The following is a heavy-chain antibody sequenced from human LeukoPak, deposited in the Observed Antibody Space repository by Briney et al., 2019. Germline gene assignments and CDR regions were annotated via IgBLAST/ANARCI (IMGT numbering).Heavy chain of an antibody. D-gene: IGHD6-13*01. CDR2: ISSSSSYI. J-gene: IGHJ4*02. Sequence: GRSLRLSCAASGFTFSSYSMNWVRQAPGKGLEWVSSISSSSSYIYYADSVKGRFTISRDNAKNSLYLQMNSLRAEDTAVYYCARQSTAAGDKFDYWGQGTLVTVSS. CDR3: ARQSTAAGDKFDY. CDR1: GFTFSSYS. V-gene: IGHV3-21*01.